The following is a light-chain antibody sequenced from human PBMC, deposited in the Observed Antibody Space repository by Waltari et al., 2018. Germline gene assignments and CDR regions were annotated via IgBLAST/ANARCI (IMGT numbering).Light chain of an antibody. CDR2: SNN. V-gene: IGLV1-44*01. CDR1: SSNLRSNT. Sequence: QSVLTQPPSASGTPGQRVPISCSGSSSNLRSNTVNWYQQLPGTAPQTPIYSNNQRPPGDPDRFSGSKSGTSASLAISGLQSEDEADYYCAAWDDSLNGPHVVFGGGTKLTVL. CDR3: AAWDDSLNGPHVV. J-gene: IGLJ2*01.